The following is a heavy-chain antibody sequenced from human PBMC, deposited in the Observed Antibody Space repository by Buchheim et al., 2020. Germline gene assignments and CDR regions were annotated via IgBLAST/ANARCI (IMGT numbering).Heavy chain of an antibody. D-gene: IGHD3-3*01. CDR3: ARDSAIFGVVTHFDP. J-gene: IGHJ5*02. V-gene: IGHV3-33*01. CDR1: GFTFSSYG. CDR2: IWYDGSNK. Sequence: QVQLVESGGGVVQPGRSLRLSCAASGFTFSSYGMHWVRQAPGKGLEWVAVIWYDGSNKYYADSVKGRFTISRDNSKNTLYLQMNSLRAEDTAVYYCARDSAIFGVVTHFDPWGQGTL.